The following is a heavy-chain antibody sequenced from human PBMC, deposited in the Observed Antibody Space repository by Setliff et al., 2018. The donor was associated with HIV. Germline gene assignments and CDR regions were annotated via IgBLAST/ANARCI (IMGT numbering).Heavy chain of an antibody. CDR2: IYISGRT. D-gene: IGHD4-17*01. J-gene: IGHJ3*02. CDR3: SRSPKGRYGDYVYAFDI. Sequence: SETLSLTCTVSGDSISTYYWSWIRQPPGKGLEWIGYIYISGRTSYNPSLKSRVTISVDTSKNQFSQKLSSVTAADTAIYYCSRSPKGRYGDYVYAFDIWGQGTMVTVSS. CDR1: GDSISTYY. V-gene: IGHV4-4*09.